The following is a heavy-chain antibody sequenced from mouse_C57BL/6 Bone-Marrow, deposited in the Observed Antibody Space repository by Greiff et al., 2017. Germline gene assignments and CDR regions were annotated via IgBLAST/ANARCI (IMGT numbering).Heavy chain of an antibody. D-gene: IGHD1-1*01. J-gene: IGHJ2*01. CDR1: GYTFTSYW. Sequence: QVQLQQPGAELVRPGSSVKLSCKASGYTFTSYWMDRVKQRPGQGLEWIGNIYPSDSETHYNQKFKDKATLTVDKSSSTAYMQRRSLTSEDSAVYDGARGGGKDYWGQGTTLTVSS. V-gene: IGHV1-61*01. CDR3: ARGGGKDY. CDR2: IYPSDSET.